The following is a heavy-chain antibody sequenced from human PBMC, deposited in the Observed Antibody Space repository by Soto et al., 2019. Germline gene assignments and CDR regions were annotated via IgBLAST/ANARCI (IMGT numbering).Heavy chain of an antibody. CDR1: GFTFSMYS. D-gene: IGHD6-19*01. Sequence: LRLSCEVSGFTFSMYSMSWVRQSPGKGLEWVAKIPQDGVDGHYADSVKGRFTISRDNAKNTLYLQMNSLRAEDTAVYYCARGNSSGWDGMDAWGQGTTVTVSS. CDR2: IPQDGVDG. V-gene: IGHV3-7*01. CDR3: ARGNSSGWDGMDA. J-gene: IGHJ6*02.